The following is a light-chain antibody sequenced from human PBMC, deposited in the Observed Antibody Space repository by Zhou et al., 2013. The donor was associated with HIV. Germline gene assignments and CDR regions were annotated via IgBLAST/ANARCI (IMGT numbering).Light chain of an antibody. CDR2: KVS. Sequence: DVVMTQSPLSLPVTLGQPASISCRSSQSLVYSDGNIYLNWFQQRPGQSPRRLIYKVSNRDSGVPDRFSGSGAGTDFTLKISRVEAEDVGVYYCTQVTQFPYTFGQGTKLEIK. CDR3: TQVTQFPYT. CDR1: QSLVYSDGNIY. V-gene: IGKV2-30*01. J-gene: IGKJ2*01.